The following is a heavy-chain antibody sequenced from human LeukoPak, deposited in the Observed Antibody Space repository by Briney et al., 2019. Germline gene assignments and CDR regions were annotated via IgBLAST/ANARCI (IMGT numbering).Heavy chain of an antibody. CDR3: ARDSSSWYYYFDY. J-gene: IGHJ4*02. Sequence: GGSLRLSCAASGFSFGGCWMSWVRQAPGKGLEWVANTKQDGSEKYYVDSVKGRFTISRDNAKNSLYLQMNSLRVEGTAVSYCARDSSSWYYYFDYWGQGTLVTVSS. CDR1: GFSFGGCW. V-gene: IGHV3-7*01. D-gene: IGHD6-13*01. CDR2: TKQDGSEK.